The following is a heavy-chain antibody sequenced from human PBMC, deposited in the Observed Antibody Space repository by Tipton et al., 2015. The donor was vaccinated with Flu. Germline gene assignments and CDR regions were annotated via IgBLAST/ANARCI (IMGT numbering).Heavy chain of an antibody. CDR3: ASHPSGATDY. D-gene: IGHD1-26*01. Sequence: SLRLSCAASGFTFSSYGMHWVRQAPGKGLEWVAFISFDGSDKTYADSVKGRFTISRGNSKNTLYLQMNSLRAEDTAVYYCASHPSGATDYWGQGTLVTVSS. CDR1: GFTFSSYG. CDR2: ISFDGSDK. J-gene: IGHJ4*02. V-gene: IGHV3-33*05.